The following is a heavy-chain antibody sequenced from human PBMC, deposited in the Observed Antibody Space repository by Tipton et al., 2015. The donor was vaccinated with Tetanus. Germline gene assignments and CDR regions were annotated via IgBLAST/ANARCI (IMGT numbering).Heavy chain of an antibody. CDR3: ARIACTGNNFRPYAYYGMYV. CDR2: IWYDGSQK. Sequence: SLRLSCAASGFTFNTYGMNWVRQAPGKGLGWVAVIWYDGSQKYYADSVKGRVTISRDNSKNTLYLQLNSLRAEDTAVYYCARIACTGNNFRPYAYYGMYVWGQGTTVTVSS. V-gene: IGHV3-33*01. J-gene: IGHJ6*02. D-gene: IGHD2-8*02. CDR1: GFTFNTYG.